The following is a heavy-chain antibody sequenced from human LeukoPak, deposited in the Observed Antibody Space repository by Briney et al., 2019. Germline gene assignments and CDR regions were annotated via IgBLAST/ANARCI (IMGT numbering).Heavy chain of an antibody. Sequence: PSETLSLTCTVSGGSISSYYWSWIRQPPGKGLEWIGYIYYSGGTNYNPSLKSRVTISVDTSKNQFSLKLSSVTAADTAVYYCARGLGEYAFDIWGQGTMVTVSS. D-gene: IGHD3-16*01. CDR2: IYYSGGT. J-gene: IGHJ3*02. CDR3: ARGLGEYAFDI. V-gene: IGHV4-59*08. CDR1: GGSISSYY.